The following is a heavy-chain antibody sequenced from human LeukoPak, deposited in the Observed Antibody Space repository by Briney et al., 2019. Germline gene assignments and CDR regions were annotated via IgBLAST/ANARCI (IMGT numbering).Heavy chain of an antibody. Sequence: SVKVSCKASGFTFTSSAVQWVRQARGQRLEWIGWIVVGSGNTNYAQKFQERVTITRDMSTSTAYMELSSLRSEDTAVYYCATDRMGRGWYFDLWGRGTLVTVSS. CDR2: IVVGSGNT. CDR3: ATDRMGRGWYFDL. J-gene: IGHJ2*01. CDR1: GFTFTSSA. D-gene: IGHD5-24*01. V-gene: IGHV1-58*01.